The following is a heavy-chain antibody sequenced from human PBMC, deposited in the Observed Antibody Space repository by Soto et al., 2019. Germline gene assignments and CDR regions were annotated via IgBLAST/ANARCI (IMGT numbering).Heavy chain of an antibody. CDR2: IYYSGST. Sequence: SETLSLTCTVSGGSISSYYWSWIRQPPGKGLEWIGYIYYSGSTNYNPSLKSRVTISVDTSKNQFSLKLSSVTAADTAVYYCARHRRDWNDEYYYSMDVWGTGTTVTVSS. J-gene: IGHJ6*03. V-gene: IGHV4-59*01. CDR1: GGSISSYY. D-gene: IGHD1-1*01. CDR3: ARHRRDWNDEYYYSMDV.